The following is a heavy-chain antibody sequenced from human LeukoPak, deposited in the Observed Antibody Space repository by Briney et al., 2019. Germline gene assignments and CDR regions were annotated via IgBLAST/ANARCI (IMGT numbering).Heavy chain of an antibody. CDR3: ARHHGSGSYYYFDY. CDR2: INHSGST. D-gene: IGHD3-10*01. Sequence: SETLSLTCAVYGGSFSGYYWSWIRQPPGKGLEWIGEINHSGSTNYNPSLKSRVTISVDTSKNQFSLKLSSVTAADTAVYYCARHHGSGSYYYFDYWGQGTLVTVSS. V-gene: IGHV4-34*01. J-gene: IGHJ4*02. CDR1: GGSFSGYY.